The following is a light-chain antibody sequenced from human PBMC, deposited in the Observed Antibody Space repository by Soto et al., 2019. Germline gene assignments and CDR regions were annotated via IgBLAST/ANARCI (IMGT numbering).Light chain of an antibody. CDR1: QSVSSSY. J-gene: IGKJ3*01. CDR3: QQYGSSRT. Sequence: EIVLTQSPGTLSLSPGERATLSCRASQSVSSSYLAWYQQKPGQAPRLLIYGASSRATGIPDRFSGSGSGTVFTLSISRLEPEDFAGYYCQQYGSSRTFGPGTKVDIK. CDR2: GAS. V-gene: IGKV3-20*01.